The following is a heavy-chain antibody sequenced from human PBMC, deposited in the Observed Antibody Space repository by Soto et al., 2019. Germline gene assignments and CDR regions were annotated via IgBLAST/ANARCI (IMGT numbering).Heavy chain of an antibody. D-gene: IGHD2-15*01. J-gene: IGHJ4*02. V-gene: IGHV1-69*01. CDR1: GGTFSSHV. CDR2: IIPIFGTP. CDR3: TRDLEFRDGNISHLDF. Sequence: QVQLVQSGAAVKKPGSSVKVSCKASGGTFSSHVFNWVRQAPGQGLEWMGGIIPIFGTPNYAQKFQGRVTITADGSTSTVNMELNSLRSDDTAVYYCTRDLEFRDGNISHLDFWGQGTLVTVSS.